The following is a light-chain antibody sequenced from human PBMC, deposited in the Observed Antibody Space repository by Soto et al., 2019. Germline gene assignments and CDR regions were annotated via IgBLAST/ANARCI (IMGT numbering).Light chain of an antibody. Sequence: QSVLTQPPSVSGAPGQRVTISCTGSSSNIGAGYDVHWYQQLPGTAPKLLIYGNSNRPSGVPDRFSGSKSGTSASLAITGLQAEDEADYYSQSYDSSLSAPFGGGTKLTVL. CDR2: GNS. V-gene: IGLV1-40*01. CDR1: SSNIGAGYD. CDR3: QSYDSSLSAP. J-gene: IGLJ2*01.